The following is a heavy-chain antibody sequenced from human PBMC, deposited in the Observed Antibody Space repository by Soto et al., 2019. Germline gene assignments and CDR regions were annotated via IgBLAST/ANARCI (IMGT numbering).Heavy chain of an antibody. D-gene: IGHD3-3*01. CDR2: IIPIFGTA. CDR1: GGTFSSYA. V-gene: IGHV1-69*05. J-gene: IGHJ4*02. CDR3: AGGYDFWSGYYGYFDY. Sequence: ASVKVSCKASGGTFSSYAISCVRQAPGQGLEWMGGIIPIFGTANYADSVKGRFTISRDNSKNTLYLQMNSLRAEDTAVYYCAGGYDFWSGYYGYFDYWGQGTLVTVSS.